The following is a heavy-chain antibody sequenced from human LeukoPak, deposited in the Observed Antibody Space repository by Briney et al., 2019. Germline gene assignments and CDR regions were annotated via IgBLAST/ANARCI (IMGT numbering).Heavy chain of an antibody. Sequence: GGSLRLSCAASGFTFSSYGMHWVRQAPGKGLEWVAVISYDGSNKYYADSVKGRFTISRDNSKNTLYLQMNSLRAEDTAVYYCAKALSDYGARAGYFQHWGQGTLVTVSS. J-gene: IGHJ1*01. CDR3: AKALSDYGARAGYFQH. CDR2: ISYDGSNK. V-gene: IGHV3-30*18. D-gene: IGHD4-17*01. CDR1: GFTFSSYG.